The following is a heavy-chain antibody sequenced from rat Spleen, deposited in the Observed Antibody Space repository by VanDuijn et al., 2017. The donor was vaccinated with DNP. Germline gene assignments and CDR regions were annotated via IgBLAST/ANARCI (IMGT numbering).Heavy chain of an antibody. J-gene: IGHJ2*01. V-gene: IGHV5-20*01. D-gene: IGHD4-3*01. Sequence: VQLKESGPGLVQPSQTLSLACTVSGFSLSSYHVHWVRQAPMKGLEWVASISYDGGSTYYRDSVKGRFTISRNNVKSSLYLQMDRLRSEDTATYYCTTGSARDWGQGVMVTVSS. CDR3: TTGSARD. CDR1: GFSLSSYH. CDR2: ISYDGGST.